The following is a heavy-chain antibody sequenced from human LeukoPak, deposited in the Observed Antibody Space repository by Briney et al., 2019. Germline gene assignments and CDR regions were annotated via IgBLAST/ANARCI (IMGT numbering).Heavy chain of an antibody. Sequence: PGGSLRLSCSAFGFTFSSYAGHWARQAPGKGLEYVSTLSSNGVTTYYADSVKGRFTISRDNSKNTLYLQMVSLRPEDTAVYFCVKDRYSSGSPSHFDYWGQGTLVTVSS. D-gene: IGHD3-10*01. V-gene: IGHV3-64D*06. CDR1: GFTFSSYA. J-gene: IGHJ4*02. CDR2: LSSNGVTT. CDR3: VKDRYSSGSPSHFDY.